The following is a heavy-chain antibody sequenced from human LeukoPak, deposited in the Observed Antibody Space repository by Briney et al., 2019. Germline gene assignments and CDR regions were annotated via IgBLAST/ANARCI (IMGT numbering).Heavy chain of an antibody. J-gene: IGHJ4*02. V-gene: IGHV1-18*01. CDR2: ISAYNGNT. D-gene: IGHD3-22*01. CDR1: GYTFTSYG. Sequence: ASVKVSCKASGYTFTSYGISWVRQAPGQGLEWMGWISAYNGNTNYAQKLQGRVTMTTDTSTSTAYMELRSLGSDDTAVYYCATDDPSITMNYWGQGTLVTVSS. CDR3: ATDDPSITMNY.